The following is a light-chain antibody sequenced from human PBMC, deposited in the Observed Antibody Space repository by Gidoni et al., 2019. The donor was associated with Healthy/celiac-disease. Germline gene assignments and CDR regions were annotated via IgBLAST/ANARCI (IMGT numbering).Light chain of an antibody. Sequence: ITQFPSTLSASVGDRVTITCRASQSISSWLAWYQQKPGKAPKLLIYDASSLESGVPSRFSGSGSGTEFTLTISSLQPDDFATYYCQQYNSYPLTFGGGTKVEIK. CDR3: QQYNSYPLT. V-gene: IGKV1-5*01. J-gene: IGKJ4*01. CDR2: DAS. CDR1: QSISSW.